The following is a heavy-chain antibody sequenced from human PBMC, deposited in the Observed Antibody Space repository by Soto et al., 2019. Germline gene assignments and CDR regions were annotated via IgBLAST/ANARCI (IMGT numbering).Heavy chain of an antibody. CDR2: IIPIFGTA. Sequence: SVKVSCKASGGTFSSYAISGVRQAPGQGLEWMGGIIPIFGTANYAQKFQGRVTITADESTSTAYMELSSLRSEDTAVYYCASRSYSSSWYDYYGMDVWGQGTTVTVSS. D-gene: IGHD6-13*01. J-gene: IGHJ6*02. CDR1: GGTFSSYA. V-gene: IGHV1-69*01. CDR3: ASRSYSSSWYDYYGMDV.